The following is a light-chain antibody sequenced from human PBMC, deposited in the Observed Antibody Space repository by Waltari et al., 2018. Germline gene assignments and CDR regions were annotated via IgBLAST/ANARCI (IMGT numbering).Light chain of an antibody. Sequence: AIQMTQSPSSLSASIGDRVTITCRSSQDIEDDLVWYQQKPGRAPKLPIFGASILQRDVPSRFSGTGSDTHFTFTISSLQPEDFATYYCLQDSSFPRTFGQGTKV. J-gene: IGKJ1*01. V-gene: IGKV1-6*01. CDR3: LQDSSFPRT. CDR1: QDIEDD. CDR2: GAS.